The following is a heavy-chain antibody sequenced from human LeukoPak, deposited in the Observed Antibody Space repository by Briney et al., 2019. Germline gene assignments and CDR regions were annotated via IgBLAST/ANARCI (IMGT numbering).Heavy chain of an antibody. J-gene: IGHJ5*02. Sequence: PSETLFLTCTVSGYSISSGYYWGWIRQPPGKGLEWIGSIYHSGSTYYNPSLKSRVTISVDTSKNQFSLKLSSVTAADTAVYYCARDQSNEGFDPWGQGTLVTVSS. D-gene: IGHD1-1*01. CDR2: IYHSGST. CDR3: ARDQSNEGFDP. V-gene: IGHV4-38-2*02. CDR1: GYSISSGYY.